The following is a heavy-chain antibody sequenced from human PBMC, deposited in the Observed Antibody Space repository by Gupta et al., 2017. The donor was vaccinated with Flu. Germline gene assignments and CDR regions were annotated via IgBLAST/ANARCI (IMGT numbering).Heavy chain of an antibody. CDR3: VRGTLAVVYGILDY. Sequence: QVQLQQWGTGLLKPSETLSLTCAVSGGSFSGHYWTWIRQPPGKGLEWIGEINHSGGTNYNPSLKSRVTISVDTPNTQFSLKLSSVTAADTAVYYCVRGTLAVVYGILDYWGQGTLVTVSS. J-gene: IGHJ4*02. D-gene: IGHD2-8*02. CDR1: GGSFSGHY. V-gene: IGHV4-34*01. CDR2: INHSGGT.